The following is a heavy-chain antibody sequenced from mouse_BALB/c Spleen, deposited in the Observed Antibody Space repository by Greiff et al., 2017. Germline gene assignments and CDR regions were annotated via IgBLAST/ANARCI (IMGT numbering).Heavy chain of an antibody. CDR1: GFTFSSFG. D-gene: IGHD2-4*01. J-gene: IGHJ2*01. Sequence: EVKVVESGGGLVKPGGSRKLSCAASGFTFSSFGMHWVRQAPEKGLEWVAYISSGSSTIYYADTVKGRFTISRDNPKNTLFLQMTSLRSEDTAMYYCARGGYDYDGHFDYWGQGTTLTVSS. CDR2: ISSGSSTI. V-gene: IGHV5-17*02. CDR3: ARGGYDYDGHFDY.